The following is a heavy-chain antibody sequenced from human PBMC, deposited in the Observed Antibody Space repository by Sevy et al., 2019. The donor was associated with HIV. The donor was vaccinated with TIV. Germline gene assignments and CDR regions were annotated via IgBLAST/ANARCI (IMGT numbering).Heavy chain of an antibody. D-gene: IGHD5-18*01. CDR1: GFTFSNAR. J-gene: IGHJ3*02. Sequence: GGCLRLSCAASGFTFSNARMSWVRQAPGKGLEWVGRIKSKTDGGTTDYAAPVKGRFTISRDATKNTLSLQMNSLKTEDTAVYYCTTASRGYSYGLSWDAFDIWGQGTMVTVSS. CDR3: TTASRGYSYGLSWDAFDI. CDR2: IKSKTDGGTT. V-gene: IGHV3-15*01.